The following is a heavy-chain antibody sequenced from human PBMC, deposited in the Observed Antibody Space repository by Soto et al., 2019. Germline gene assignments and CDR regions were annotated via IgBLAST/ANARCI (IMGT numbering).Heavy chain of an antibody. CDR1: GLTFSSYA. Sequence: QVQLVESGGGVVQPGRSLRLSCAASGLTFSSYAMHWVRQAPGKGLEWVAGISYDGSNKYYADSVKGRFTISRDNSKHTLYLQMNSLRPEDTAVHYCGKGDYGDYSYFDYWGQVTLVTVSS. D-gene: IGHD4-17*01. J-gene: IGHJ4*02. V-gene: IGHV3-30-3*02. CDR2: ISYDGSNK. CDR3: GKGDYGDYSYFDY.